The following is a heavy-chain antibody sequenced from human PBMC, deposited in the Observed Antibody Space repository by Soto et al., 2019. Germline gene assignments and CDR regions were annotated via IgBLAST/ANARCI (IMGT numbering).Heavy chain of an antibody. CDR3: ARAEDLYGDDLFIDY. V-gene: IGHV4-31*03. D-gene: IGHD4-17*01. CDR1: GGSISSGGYY. J-gene: IGHJ4*02. CDR2: IYYSGST. Sequence: QVQLQESGPGLVKPSQTLSLTCTVSGGSISSGGYYWSWIRQHPGKGLEWIGYIYYSGSTYYNPSLRTRVTISVDPSKNQFSLKLSSVTAADTAVYYCARAEDLYGDDLFIDYWGQGTLVTVSS.